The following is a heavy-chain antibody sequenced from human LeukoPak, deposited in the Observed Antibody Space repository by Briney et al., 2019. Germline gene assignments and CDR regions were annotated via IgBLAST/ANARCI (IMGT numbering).Heavy chain of an antibody. CDR2: INSDGSST. V-gene: IGHV3-74*01. J-gene: IGHJ4*02. D-gene: IGHD3-3*01. CDR3: ARPYDFWSGYYTGEGYFDY. CDR1: GFTFSSYW. Sequence: GGSLRLSCAASGFTFSSYWMHWIRHAPGKGLVWVSRINSDGSSTSYADSVKGRFTISRDNAKNTLYLQMNSLRAEDTAVYYCARPYDFWSGYYTGEGYFDYWGQGTRVTVSS.